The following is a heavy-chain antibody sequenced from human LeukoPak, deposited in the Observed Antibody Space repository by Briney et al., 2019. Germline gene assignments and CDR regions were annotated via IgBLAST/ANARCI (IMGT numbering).Heavy chain of an antibody. V-gene: IGHV3-21*04. Sequence: PGGSLRLSCEVSGFTFSSYHMNWVRQAPGKGLEWVSSIGSSGSYIYYADSLTGRFTISRDNAKTSLYLQMNSLRAEDTATYYCTRWMGTSFYYYMDVWGKGTTVIISS. D-gene: IGHD5-24*01. CDR2: IGSSGSYI. CDR1: GFTFSSYH. CDR3: TRWMGTSFYYYMDV. J-gene: IGHJ6*03.